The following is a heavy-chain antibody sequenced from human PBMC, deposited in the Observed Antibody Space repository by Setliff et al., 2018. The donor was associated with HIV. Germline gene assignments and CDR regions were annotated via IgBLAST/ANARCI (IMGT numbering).Heavy chain of an antibody. CDR3: ARGEFYCGTDCYWSSFDY. D-gene: IGHD2-21*02. CDR2: IFTSGSA. CDR1: GDSISSGRYY. Sequence: SETLSLTCTVSGDSISSGRYYWNWIRQPAGKGLDWIGHIFTSGSAFSSGTANYSPSLKSRVTISVDISKNQFSLKLTSVTAADTAMYYCARGEFYCGTDCYWSSFDYWGQGILVTVSS. V-gene: IGHV4-61*09. J-gene: IGHJ4*02.